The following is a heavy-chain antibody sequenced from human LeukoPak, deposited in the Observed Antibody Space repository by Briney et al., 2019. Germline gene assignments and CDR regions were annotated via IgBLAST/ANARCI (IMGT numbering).Heavy chain of an antibody. D-gene: IGHD3-10*01. CDR2: IFYSGGT. J-gene: IGHJ3*02. Sequence: GSLRLSCAASGYTFSSYSMNWVRQPPGKGLEWIGNIFYSGGTYYSPSLRSRVTISLDTSRNQFSLKLNSVTAADTAVYYCAKSNGYGLVDIWGQGTMVTVSS. CDR1: GYTFSSYS. V-gene: IGHV4-59*12. CDR3: AKSNGYGLVDI.